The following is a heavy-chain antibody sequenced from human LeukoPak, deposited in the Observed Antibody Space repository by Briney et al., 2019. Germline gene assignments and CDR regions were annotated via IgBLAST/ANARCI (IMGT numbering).Heavy chain of an antibody. J-gene: IGHJ4*02. CDR3: ARDLEPRVLRFLGSFDY. D-gene: IGHD3-3*01. V-gene: IGHV3-30-3*01. CDR1: GFAFSSYA. Sequence: GGSLRLSCAASGFAFSSYAMHWVRKAPGNGLEWVAVISYDGSNKYYADSVKGRFTISRDNSKNTLYLQMNSLRAEDTAVYYCARDLEPRVLRFLGSFDYWGQGTLVTISS. CDR2: ISYDGSNK.